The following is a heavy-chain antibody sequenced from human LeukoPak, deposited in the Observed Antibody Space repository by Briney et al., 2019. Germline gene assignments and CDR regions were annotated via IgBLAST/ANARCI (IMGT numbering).Heavy chain of an antibody. CDR1: GGTFSSYA. J-gene: IGHJ4*02. CDR2: IIPILGIA. D-gene: IGHD5-18*01. CDR3: ASLVDTAMAAFDY. V-gene: IGHV1-69*04. Sequence: ASVKVSCKASGGTFSSYAISWVRQAPGQGLEWMGRIIPILGIANYAQKFQGRVTITADKSTSTAYMELSSLRSEGTAVYYCASLVDTAMAAFDYWGQGTLVTVSS.